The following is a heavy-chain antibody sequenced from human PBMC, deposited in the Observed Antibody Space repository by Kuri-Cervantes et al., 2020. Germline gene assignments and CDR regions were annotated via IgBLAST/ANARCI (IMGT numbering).Heavy chain of an antibody. Sequence: SETLSLTCAVYGGSFSGYHCTWVRQPPGQGLEWIGEINHSGSTSYNPSLKSRVTISVDTSKNQFSLRLYSVTAADTAVYYCAAGPTVSTTGGFFDSWGQGSLVTVSS. CDR2: INHSGST. CDR3: AAGPTVSTTGGFFDS. J-gene: IGHJ4*02. D-gene: IGHD5/OR15-5a*01. CDR1: GGSFSGYH. V-gene: IGHV4-34*01.